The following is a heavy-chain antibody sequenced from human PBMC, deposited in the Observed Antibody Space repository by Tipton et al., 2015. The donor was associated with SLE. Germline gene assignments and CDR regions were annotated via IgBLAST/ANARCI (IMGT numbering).Heavy chain of an antibody. CDR2: IYHSGST. J-gene: IGHJ3*02. V-gene: IGHV4-30-2*01. CDR3: ARRHDSSGDDAFDI. D-gene: IGHD3-22*01. Sequence: TLSLTCAVSGGSTSSGGYSWSWIRQPPGKGLEWIGYIYHSGSTYYNPSLKSRVTISVDTSKNQFSLKLSSVTAADTAVYYCARRHDSSGDDAFDIWGQGTMVTVSS. CDR1: GGSTSSGGYS.